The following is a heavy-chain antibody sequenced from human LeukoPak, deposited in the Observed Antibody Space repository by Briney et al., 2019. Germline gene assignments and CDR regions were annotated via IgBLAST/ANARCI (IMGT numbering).Heavy chain of an antibody. D-gene: IGHD6-19*01. CDR3: ARDGGQWHSDLVRYYYYGMDV. CDR2: ISSSSSYI. CDR1: GFTFSSYS. V-gene: IGHV3-21*01. J-gene: IGHJ6*02. Sequence: GGSLRLSCAASGFTFSSYSMDWVRQARGKGLEWVSSISSSSSYIYYADSVKGRFTISRDNAKNSLYLQMNSLRAEDTAVYYCARDGGQWHSDLVRYYYYGMDVWGQGTTVTVSS.